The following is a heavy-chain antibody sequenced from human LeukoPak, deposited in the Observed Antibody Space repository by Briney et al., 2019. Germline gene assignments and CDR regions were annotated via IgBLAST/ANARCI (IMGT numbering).Heavy chain of an antibody. CDR1: GYTFTSYG. D-gene: IGHD5-12*01. Sequence: ASVKVSCKASGYTFTSYGISWVRLAPGQGLEWMGWISAYNGNTNYAQKLQGRVTMTTDTSTSTACMELRSLRSDDTAVYYCARVPSSGYDHRIFDYWGQGTLVTVSS. CDR2: ISAYNGNT. J-gene: IGHJ4*02. CDR3: ARVPSSGYDHRIFDY. V-gene: IGHV1-18*01.